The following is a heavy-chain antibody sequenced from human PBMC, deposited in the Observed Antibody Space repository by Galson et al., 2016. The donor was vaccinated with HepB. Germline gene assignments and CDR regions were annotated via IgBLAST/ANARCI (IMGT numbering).Heavy chain of an antibody. CDR1: GYIFTTYG. CDR2: VSPYHST. D-gene: IGHD5-24*01. Sequence: SVKVSCKASGYIFTTYGISWVRQAPGQGLEWMGWVSPYHSTNYAQEVEDRVTMTTDTSTTTAYMELRNLGSDDTAVYYCATDHYNSFAHWGQGTLVTVSS. J-gene: IGHJ4*02. CDR3: ATDHYNSFAH. V-gene: IGHV1-18*01.